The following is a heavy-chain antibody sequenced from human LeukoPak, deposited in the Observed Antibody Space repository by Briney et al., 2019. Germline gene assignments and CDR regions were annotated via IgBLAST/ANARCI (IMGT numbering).Heavy chain of an antibody. CDR3: ARASTAHPFDY. Sequence: ASVKVSCKASGGTFSSYSMNWVRQAPGKGLEWVSYISSSSSTIYYADSVKGRFTISRDNAKNSLYLQMNSLRAEDTAVYYCARASTAHPFDYWGQGTLVTVSS. CDR2: ISSSSSTI. J-gene: IGHJ4*02. D-gene: IGHD4-17*01. V-gene: IGHV3-48*04. CDR1: GGTFSSYS.